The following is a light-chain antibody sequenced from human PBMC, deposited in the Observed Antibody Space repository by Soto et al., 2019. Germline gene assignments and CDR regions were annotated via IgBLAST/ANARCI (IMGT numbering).Light chain of an antibody. CDR1: QSVSSSY. CDR3: QQYGSSLMYT. V-gene: IGKV3-20*01. Sequence: EIVLTQSPGTLSLSPGERATLSCRASQSVSSSYLAWYQQKPGQAPRLLIYGASSRATGIPDRFSGSGSGTDFTLTISRLEPEDFAVYYCQQYGSSLMYTFGQVTMLEIK. CDR2: GAS. J-gene: IGKJ2*01.